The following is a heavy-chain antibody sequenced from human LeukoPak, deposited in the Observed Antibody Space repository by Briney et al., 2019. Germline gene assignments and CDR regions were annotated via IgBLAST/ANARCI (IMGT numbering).Heavy chain of an antibody. CDR2: ISRSSSTI. CDR3: AREAVAGYWFDP. D-gene: IGHD6-19*01. Sequence: GGSLRLSCAASGFTFSGYSMNWVRQAPGKGLEWVSYISRSSSTIYYADSVKGRFTISRDNARNLLYPQMNSLRDEDTAVYYCAREAVAGYWFDPWGQGTLVTVSS. J-gene: IGHJ5*02. CDR1: GFTFSGYS. V-gene: IGHV3-48*02.